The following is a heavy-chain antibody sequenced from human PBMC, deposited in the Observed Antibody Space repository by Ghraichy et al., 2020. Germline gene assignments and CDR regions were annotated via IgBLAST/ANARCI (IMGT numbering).Heavy chain of an antibody. D-gene: IGHD3-10*01. Sequence: SETLSLTCTVSGGSISSYYWRWIRQPPGKGLEWIGYIYYSGSTNYNPSLKSRVTISVDTSKNQFSLKLSSVTAADTAVYYCARDLGPGYFDYWGQGTLVTVSS. CDR2: IYYSGST. CDR3: ARDLGPGYFDY. V-gene: IGHV4-59*01. CDR1: GGSISSYY. J-gene: IGHJ4*02.